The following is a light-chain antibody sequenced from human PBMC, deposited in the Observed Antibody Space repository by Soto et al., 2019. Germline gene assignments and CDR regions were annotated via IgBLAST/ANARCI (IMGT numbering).Light chain of an antibody. CDR1: SSDVGGYNY. V-gene: IGLV2-14*01. J-gene: IGLJ2*01. CDR3: SSYTSSSTYVV. Sequence: QSVLTQPASVSGSPGQSITISCTGTSSDVGGYNYVSWYQQHPGKAPKLMIYDVSNRPSGVSNRFSGSKSGNTASLTISGLQAEDEADYYSSSYTSSSTYVVFGGGTKVTVL. CDR2: DVS.